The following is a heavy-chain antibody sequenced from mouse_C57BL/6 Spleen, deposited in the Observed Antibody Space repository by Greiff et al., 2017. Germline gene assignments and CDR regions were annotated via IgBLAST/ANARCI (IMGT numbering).Heavy chain of an antibody. CDR3: TTRANYYGSIYFDY. V-gene: IGHV14-4*01. J-gene: IGHJ2*01. D-gene: IGHD1-1*01. CDR2: IDPENGDT. Sequence: VQLQQSGAELVRPGASVKLSCTASGFNIKDDYMHWVKQRPEQGLEWIGWIDPENGDTEYASKFQGKATITADTSSNTAYLQLSSLTSEDTAVYYCTTRANYYGSIYFDYWGQGTTLTVSS. CDR1: GFNIKDDY.